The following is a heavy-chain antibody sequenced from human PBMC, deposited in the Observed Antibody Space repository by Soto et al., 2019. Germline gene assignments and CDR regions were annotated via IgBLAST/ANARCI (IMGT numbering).Heavy chain of an antibody. V-gene: IGHV1-3*05. CDR3: ARGLRAAAAYYCDYGMDV. J-gene: IGHJ6*02. CDR1: GYTFTSYA. D-gene: IGHD6-13*01. Sequence: QVQLVQSGAEEKKPGASVKVSCKASGYTFTSYAIHWVRQAPGQRLEWMGWLNAGNGNTKYSQKFQGRVTITRDTAASTAYMELSSLRSEDTAEYYCARGLRAAAAYYCDYGMDVWGQGTTVTFSS. CDR2: LNAGNGNT.